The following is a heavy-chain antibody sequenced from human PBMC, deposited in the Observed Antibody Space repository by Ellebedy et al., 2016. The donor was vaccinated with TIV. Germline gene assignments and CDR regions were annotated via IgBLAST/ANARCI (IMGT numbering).Heavy chain of an antibody. D-gene: IGHD3-10*01. CDR2: IIPIFGTA. J-gene: IGHJ5*02. CDR1: GGTFSSYA. CDR3: ARGCLDSQSDYYGSGSYYRNWFDP. V-gene: IGHV1-69*13. Sequence: SVKVSCXASGGTFSSYAISWVRQAPGQGLEWMGGIIPIFGTANYAQKFQGRVTITADESTSTAYMELSSLRSEDTAVYYCARGCLDSQSDYYGSGSYYRNWFDPWGQGTLVTVSS.